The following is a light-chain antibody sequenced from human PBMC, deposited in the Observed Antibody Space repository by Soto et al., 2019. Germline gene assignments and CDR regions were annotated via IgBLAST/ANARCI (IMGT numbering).Light chain of an antibody. V-gene: IGLV1-44*01. Sequence: QSVLTQPPSASGTPGQKVTISCSGSSSNIGSNAVNWYQQVPGTAPKPLIYSDDQRPSGVPDRFSGSKSGTSASLAISGLQSEDEADYICAAWNDNLNGPSYVFGTGTKVTVL. J-gene: IGLJ1*01. CDR1: SSNIGSNA. CDR2: SDD. CDR3: AAWNDNLNGPSYV.